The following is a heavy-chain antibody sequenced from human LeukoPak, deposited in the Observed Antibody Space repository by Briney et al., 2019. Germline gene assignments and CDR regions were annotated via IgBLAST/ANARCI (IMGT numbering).Heavy chain of an antibody. D-gene: IGHD2-15*01. CDR1: GGSTSSDH. CDR2: ISYSGST. J-gene: IGHJ3*02. V-gene: IGHV4-59*12. Sequence: SETLSLTSTVSGGSTSSDHWSWIRQPPGKGLEWIGCISYSGSTYYNPSLKSRVTISVDTSKNQFSLKLSSVTAADTAVYYCARIQSLLVVVAATDAFDIWGQGTMVTVSS. CDR3: ARIQSLLVVVAATDAFDI.